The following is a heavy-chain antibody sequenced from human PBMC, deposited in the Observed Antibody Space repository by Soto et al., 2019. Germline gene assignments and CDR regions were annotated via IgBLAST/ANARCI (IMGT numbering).Heavy chain of an antibody. Sequence: EVQLLQSGGGLVQPGGSLRLSCVGSGFTFSRNAMIWVRQTLGKGLEWVSGIGDRGTTTYYADSVKGRFTISRDNSGNTLCLQMNSLRAEDTAVYYCAKDRLGDYYYYGMDVWGQGTTVTVS. J-gene: IGHJ6*02. CDR2: IGDRGTTT. CDR3: AKDRLGDYYYYGMDV. D-gene: IGHD4-17*01. CDR1: GFTFSRNA. V-gene: IGHV3-23*01.